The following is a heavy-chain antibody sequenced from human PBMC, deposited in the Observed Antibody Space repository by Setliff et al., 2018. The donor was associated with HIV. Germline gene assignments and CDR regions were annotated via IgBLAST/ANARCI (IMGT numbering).Heavy chain of an antibody. Sequence: ASVKVSCKASGYTFNNCYMHWVRQAPGQGLEWMGIINLSDNRTHYAQKFQGRVTMTRDTSTSTVYMELSSLRSEDTAVYYCARDIPHDYTFWSGSTRFDPWGQGTLVTVSS. CDR2: INLSDNRT. CDR3: ARDIPHDYTFWSGSTRFDP. J-gene: IGHJ5*02. D-gene: IGHD3-3*01. V-gene: IGHV1-46*02. CDR1: GYTFNNCY.